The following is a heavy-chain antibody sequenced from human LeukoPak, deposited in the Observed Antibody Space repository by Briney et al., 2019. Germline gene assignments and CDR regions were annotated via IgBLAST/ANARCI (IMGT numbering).Heavy chain of an antibody. CDR3: ARDLYDSSGYYLVRFDY. V-gene: IGHV1-18*01. J-gene: IGHJ4*02. D-gene: IGHD3-22*01. CDR1: GYTFSSYG. Sequence: ASVRVSCKASGYTFSSYGISWVRQAPGQGLEWMGWISGYSGNTNYAQNLQGRVTMTTDTSTSTAYMDLRSLRSDDTAVYYCARDLYDSSGYYLVRFDYWGQGTLVTVSS. CDR2: ISGYSGNT.